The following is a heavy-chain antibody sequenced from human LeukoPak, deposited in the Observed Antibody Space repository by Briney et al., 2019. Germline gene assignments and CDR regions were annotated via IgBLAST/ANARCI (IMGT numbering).Heavy chain of an antibody. V-gene: IGHV4-39*01. CDR2: IYYSGST. CDR1: GGSISSSSYY. D-gene: IGHD6-13*01. J-gene: IGHJ4*02. CDR3: ARHDRIIASPLV. Sequence: SETLSLTCTVSGGSISSSSYYWGWIRQPPGKGLEWIGSIYYSGSTYYNPSLKSRVTISVDTSKNQFSLKLSSVTAADTAVYYCARHDRIIASPLVWGQGALVTVSS.